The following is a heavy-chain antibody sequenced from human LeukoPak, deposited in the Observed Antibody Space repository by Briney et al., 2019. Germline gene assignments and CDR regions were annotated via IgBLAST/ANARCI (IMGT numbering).Heavy chain of an antibody. CDR2: IYYSGST. Sequence: SETLSLTCTVSGGSISSSSYYWGWIRQPPGKGLEWIGYIYYSGSTNYNPSLKSRVTISVDTSKNQFSLKLSSVTAADTAVYYCARHDLSSGGTEDYWYFDLWGRGTLVTVSS. CDR3: ARHDLSSGGTEDYWYFDL. D-gene: IGHD2-15*01. V-gene: IGHV4-61*05. J-gene: IGHJ2*01. CDR1: GGSISSSSYY.